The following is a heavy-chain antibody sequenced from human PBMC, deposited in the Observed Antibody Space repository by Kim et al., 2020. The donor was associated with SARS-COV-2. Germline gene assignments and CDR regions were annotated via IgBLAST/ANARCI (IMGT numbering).Heavy chain of an antibody. CDR3: ARGGGSSWYGYYYYGMDV. J-gene: IGHJ6*02. D-gene: IGHD6-13*01. Sequence: GGSLRLSCAASGFTFSSYDMHWVRQATGKGLEWVSAIGTAGDTYYPGSVKGRFTISRENAKNSLYLQMNSLRAGDTAVYYCARGGGSSWYGYYYYGMDVWGQGTTVTVSS. CDR1: GFTFSSYD. V-gene: IGHV3-13*04. CDR2: IGTAGDT.